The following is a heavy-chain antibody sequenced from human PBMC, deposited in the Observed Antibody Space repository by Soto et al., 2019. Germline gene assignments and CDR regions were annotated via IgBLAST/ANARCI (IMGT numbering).Heavy chain of an antibody. CDR2: ISAYNGNT. CDR1: GYTFTSYG. V-gene: IGHV1-18*01. J-gene: IGHJ6*02. Sequence: ASVKVSCKASGYTFTSYGISWVRQAPGQGLEWMGWISAYNGNTNYAQKLQGRVTMTTDTSTSTAYMELRSLRPDDTAVYYCARDSGRLGYYYYGMDVWGQGTTVTVSS. CDR3: ARDSGRLGYYYYGMDV. D-gene: IGHD7-27*01.